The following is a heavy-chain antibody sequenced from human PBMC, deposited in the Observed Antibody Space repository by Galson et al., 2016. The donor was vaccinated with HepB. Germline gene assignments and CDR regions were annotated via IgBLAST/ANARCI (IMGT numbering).Heavy chain of an antibody. Sequence: SLRLSCAASGFTFDDYAMSWVRQAPGKGLEWVSGINWKGGRTGYADSVKGRFTISRDNAKNSLYLQMNSLRAEDTALYHCARVHMAAAGFGGMDAWGQGTTVTV. CDR3: ARVHMAAAGFGGMDA. D-gene: IGHD6-13*01. CDR2: INWKGGRT. J-gene: IGHJ6*02. CDR1: GFTFDDYA. V-gene: IGHV3-20*01.